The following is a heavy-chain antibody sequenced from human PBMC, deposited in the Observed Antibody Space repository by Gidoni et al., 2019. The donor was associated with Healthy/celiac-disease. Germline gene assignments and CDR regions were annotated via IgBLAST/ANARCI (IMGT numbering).Heavy chain of an antibody. CDR1: GFTFDDYA. Sequence: EVQLVESGGGLVQPGRSLRLSCAASGFTFDDYAMHWVRQAPGKGLEWVSGISWNSGSIGYADSVKGRFTISRDNAKNSLYLQMNSLRAEDTALYYCAKDYYDILTGAGYFDLWGRGTLVTVSS. D-gene: IGHD3-9*01. CDR2: ISWNSGSI. J-gene: IGHJ2*01. V-gene: IGHV3-9*01. CDR3: AKDYYDILTGAGYFDL.